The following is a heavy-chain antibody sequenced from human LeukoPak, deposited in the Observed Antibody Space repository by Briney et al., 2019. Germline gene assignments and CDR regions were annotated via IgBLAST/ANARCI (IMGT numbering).Heavy chain of an antibody. CDR1: GGSISSYY. CDR2: IYYSGST. Sequence: PSETLSLTCTVSGGSISSYYWSWIRQPPGKGLEWIGYIYYSGSTNYNPSLKSRVTISVDTSKNQFSLKLSSVTAADTAVYYCARSYYDFWSGYSLAYRGQGTLVTVSS. D-gene: IGHD3-3*01. J-gene: IGHJ4*02. CDR3: ARSYYDFWSGYSLAY. V-gene: IGHV4-59*01.